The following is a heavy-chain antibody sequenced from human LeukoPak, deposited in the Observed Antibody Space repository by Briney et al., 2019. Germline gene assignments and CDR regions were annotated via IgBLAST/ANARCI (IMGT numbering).Heavy chain of an antibody. CDR1: GYPLRSYG. J-gene: IGHJ4*02. Sequence: GASVTVSCKASGYPLRSYGITWLRQAPGQGLEWMGWISGYNGNTNYAQELQGRVTMTTDTSTSTAYMELRSLRSDDTAVYYCARGLHSSSWPDFDYWGQGTLVTVSS. V-gene: IGHV1-18*01. D-gene: IGHD6-13*01. CDR2: ISGYNGNT. CDR3: ARGLHSSSWPDFDY.